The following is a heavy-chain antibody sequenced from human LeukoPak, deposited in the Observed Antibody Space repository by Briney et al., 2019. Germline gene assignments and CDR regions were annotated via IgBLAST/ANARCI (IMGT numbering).Heavy chain of an antibody. CDR1: GDSISSRNW. V-gene: IGHV4-4*02. Sequence: PSGTLSLTCAVSGDSISSRNWWSWVRQPPGKGLEWIGEIYGSGTTNYNPSLKSRITISVDKSKNQFSLKLSSVTAADTAVYYCARTTIFGWDYFDYWGQGTLVTVSS. CDR2: IYGSGTT. J-gene: IGHJ4*02. D-gene: IGHD3-3*01. CDR3: ARTTIFGWDYFDY.